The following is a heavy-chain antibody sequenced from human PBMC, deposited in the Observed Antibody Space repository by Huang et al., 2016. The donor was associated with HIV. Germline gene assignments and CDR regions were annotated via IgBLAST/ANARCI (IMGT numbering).Heavy chain of an antibody. CDR2: RSSDGSNK. D-gene: IGHD3-10*01. CDR1: GFAFRSYA. V-gene: IGHV3-30-3*01. J-gene: IGHJ4*02. CDR3: ARTGSYYYGSGSYHFGDY. Sequence: QVQLVESGGGVVQPGRSLRLSCAASGFAFRSYAMHWVSQDPGKGLGWLAVRSSDGSNKNYAHSVKGRFTISRDNSKGTVYLQMNSLRPEDTAVYSCARTGSYYYGSGSYHFGDYWGQGTLVTVSS.